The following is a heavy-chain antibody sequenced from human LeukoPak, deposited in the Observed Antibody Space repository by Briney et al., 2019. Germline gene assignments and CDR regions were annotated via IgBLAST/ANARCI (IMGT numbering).Heavy chain of an antibody. CDR1: GGSLSSGDYY. J-gene: IGHJ5*02. Sequence: SQTLSLTCTVSGGSLSSGDYYWSWIRQPPGKGLEWIGYIYYSGSTYYNPSLKSRVTISVDTPKNQFSLKLSSVTAADTAVYYCAREASNYEWINWFDPWGQGTLVTVSS. CDR2: IYYSGST. CDR3: AREASNYEWINWFDP. D-gene: IGHD4-11*01. V-gene: IGHV4-30-4*08.